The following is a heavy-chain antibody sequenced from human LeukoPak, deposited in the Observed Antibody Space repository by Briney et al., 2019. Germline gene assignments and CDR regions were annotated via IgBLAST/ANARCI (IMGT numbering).Heavy chain of an antibody. D-gene: IGHD4-17*01. CDR2: INPSSGGT. J-gene: IGHJ2*01. Sequence: ASVKVSCKASGYTFIDYYIHWVRQAPGQGLEWMGRINPSSGGTNYAQKFQGRVTMTRDTSISTAYMELSRLRSDDTAVYYCARGTTTVTTRSYWYFDLWGRGTLVTVSS. CDR3: ARGTTTVTTRSYWYFDL. V-gene: IGHV1-2*06. CDR1: GYTFIDYY.